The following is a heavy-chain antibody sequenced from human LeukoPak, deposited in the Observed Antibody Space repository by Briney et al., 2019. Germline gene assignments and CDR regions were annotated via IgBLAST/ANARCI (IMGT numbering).Heavy chain of an antibody. CDR2: IIPIRSIA. CDR3: ARYGYSYGRTQEGSYYYGMDV. D-gene: IGHD5-18*01. CDR1: GGTFSSYA. Sequence: ASVKVSCKASGGTFSSYAISWVRQAPGQGLEWMGRIIPIRSIANYAQKFQGRVTITADKSTSTAYMELSSLRSEDTAVYYCARYGYSYGRTQEGSYYYGMDVWGQGTTVTVSS. V-gene: IGHV1-69*04. J-gene: IGHJ6*02.